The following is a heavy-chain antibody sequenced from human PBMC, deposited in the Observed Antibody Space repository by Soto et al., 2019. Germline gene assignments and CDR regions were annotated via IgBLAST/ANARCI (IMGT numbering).Heavy chain of an antibody. CDR1: GFTFSSYG. D-gene: IGHD5-12*01. Sequence: GESLKISCAASGFTFSSYGMHWVRQAPGKGLEWVAVIWYDGSNKYYADSVKGRFTISRDNSKNTLYLQMNSLRAEDTAVYYCARDFGGYDYYFDYWGQGTLVTVSS. CDR3: ARDFGGYDYYFDY. J-gene: IGHJ4*02. CDR2: IWYDGSNK. V-gene: IGHV3-33*01.